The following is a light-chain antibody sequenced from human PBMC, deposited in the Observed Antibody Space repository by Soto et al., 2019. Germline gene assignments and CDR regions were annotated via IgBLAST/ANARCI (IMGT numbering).Light chain of an antibody. V-gene: IGLV2-14*03. Sequence: QSALTQPASVSGSPGQSITISCSGTSSDIGSYNHVAWYQQFPGKSPKLMIYAVSDRPSGVSNRFSGSKSGNTASLAIAGLQAEDEADYYCSSYTSTSTLYVFGTGTKLTVL. CDR2: AVS. CDR1: SSDIGSYNH. CDR3: SSYTSTSTLYV. J-gene: IGLJ1*01.